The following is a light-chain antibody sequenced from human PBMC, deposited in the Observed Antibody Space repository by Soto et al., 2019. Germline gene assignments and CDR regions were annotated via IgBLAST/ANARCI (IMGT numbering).Light chain of an antibody. CDR1: QSVTSNY. J-gene: IGKJ4*01. CDR2: GTS. V-gene: IGKV3-20*01. Sequence: DIVLTQSPATLSLSPGERAALSCRASQSVTSNYLAWYQQKPGQAPSLIIYGTSIKATGISDRFSGSGSGTDFTLTISRLKPEDSAVYFCQQYGSSPVTFGGGTRVE. CDR3: QQYGSSPVT.